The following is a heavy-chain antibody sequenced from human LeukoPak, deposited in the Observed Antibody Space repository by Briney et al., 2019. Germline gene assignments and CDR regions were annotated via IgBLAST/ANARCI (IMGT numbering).Heavy chain of an antibody. J-gene: IGHJ5*02. CDR1: GYTFTGYY. CDR2: INPNSGGT. CDR3: AREGGSDWYSGWFDP. Sequence: ASVKVSCKASGYTFTGYYMHWVRQAPGQGLEWMGWINPNSGGTNYAQKFQGRVTMTRDTSISTAYMELSRLRSDDTAVYYCAREGGSDWYSGWFDPWGQGTLVTVSS. D-gene: IGHD6-19*01. V-gene: IGHV1-2*02.